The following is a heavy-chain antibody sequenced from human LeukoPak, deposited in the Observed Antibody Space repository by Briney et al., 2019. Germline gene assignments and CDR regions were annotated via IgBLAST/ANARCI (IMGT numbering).Heavy chain of an antibody. D-gene: IGHD6-25*01. V-gene: IGHV3-48*01. CDR2: ISSSSSPTTI. Sequence: GGSLRLSCAASGFTFRSYSMHWVRQAPGKGLEWVSYISSSSSPTTISYANSVKGRFTISRDNSKNTLYLQMNSLRADDTAVYYCAKDSSLHSSDYGAFDIWGQGTMVTVS. CDR1: GFTFRSYS. J-gene: IGHJ3*02. CDR3: AKDSSLHSSDYGAFDI.